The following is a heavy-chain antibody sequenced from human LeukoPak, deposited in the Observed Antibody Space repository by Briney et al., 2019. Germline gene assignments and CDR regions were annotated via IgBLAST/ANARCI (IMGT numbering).Heavy chain of an antibody. D-gene: IGHD3-10*01. CDR3: AKGVVRITMVRGVIIHPGNYYYGMDV. CDR1: GFTVSSNY. J-gene: IGHJ6*02. CDR2: ISGSGGST. V-gene: IGHV3-23*01. Sequence: GGSLRLSCAASGFTVSSNYMSWVRQAPGKGLEWVSAISGSGGSTYYADSVKGRFTISRDNSKNTLYLQMNSLRAEDTAVYYCAKGVVRITMVRGVIIHPGNYYYGMDVWGQGTTVTVSS.